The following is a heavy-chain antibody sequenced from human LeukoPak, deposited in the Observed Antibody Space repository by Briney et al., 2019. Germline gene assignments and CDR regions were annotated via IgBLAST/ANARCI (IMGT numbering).Heavy chain of an antibody. V-gene: IGHV3-23*01. CDR2: ISGSAGRT. Sequence: GGSLRLSCAASGFTFRSYAMNWVRQAPGKGLEWVSVISGSAGRTYHADSVEGRFTISRDNSKNTLYLQMNSLRAEDTAVYYCAKASITMIVEGSDYWGQGTLVTVSS. CDR3: AKASITMIVEGSDY. J-gene: IGHJ4*02. CDR1: GFTFRSYA. D-gene: IGHD3-22*01.